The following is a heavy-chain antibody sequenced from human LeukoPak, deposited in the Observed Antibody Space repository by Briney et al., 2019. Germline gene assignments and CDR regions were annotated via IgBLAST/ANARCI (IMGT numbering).Heavy chain of an antibody. CDR3: AKEDCGVDCSTFDY. CDR2: ISSSGGNT. Sequence: GGSLRLSCAASGFTFSDSAMTWVRQVPGKGLEWVSLISSSGGNTYYADSVKGRFTISRDNSKSTLYLQMNSLRAEDTAVYYCAKEDCGVDCSTFDYWGQGTLVTVSS. J-gene: IGHJ4*02. CDR1: GFTFSDSA. V-gene: IGHV3-23*01. D-gene: IGHD2-21*02.